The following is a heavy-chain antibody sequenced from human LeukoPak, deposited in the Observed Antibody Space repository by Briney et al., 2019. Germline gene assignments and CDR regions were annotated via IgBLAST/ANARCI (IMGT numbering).Heavy chain of an antibody. D-gene: IGHD2/OR15-2a*01. CDR2: ISSSSSTI. CDR1: GFTFNTYS. J-gene: IGHJ4*02. V-gene: IGHV3-48*04. Sequence: GGSLRLSCAASGFTFNTYSMNWVRQAPGKGLEWVSYISSSSSTIHYADSVKGRFTISRDNAKNSLYLQMNSLRAEDTAVYYCASGVNIWESQGDYWGQGTLVTVSS. CDR3: ASGVNIWESQGDY.